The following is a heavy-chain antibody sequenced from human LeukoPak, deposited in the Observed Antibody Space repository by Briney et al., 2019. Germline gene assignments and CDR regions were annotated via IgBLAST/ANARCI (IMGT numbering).Heavy chain of an antibody. V-gene: IGHV4-59*01. D-gene: IGHD2-8*01. CDR3: AGNGDY. Sequence: SETLSLTCTVSGVSISTYYWNWIRQPPGKGLEWVGYIHNSGSTSYNPSLKSRVTISVDTSKNQFSLKLTSVTAADTAVYYCAGNGDYWGQGTLVTVSS. CDR1: GVSISTYY. CDR2: IHNSGST. J-gene: IGHJ4*02.